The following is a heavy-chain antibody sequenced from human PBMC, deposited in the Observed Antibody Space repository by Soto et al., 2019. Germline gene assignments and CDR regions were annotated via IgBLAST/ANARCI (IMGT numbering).Heavy chain of an antibody. J-gene: IGHJ6*02. V-gene: IGHV1-69*02. CDR1: GGTFSSYT. Sequence: QVQLVQSGAEVKKPGSSVKVSCKASGGTFSSYTISWVRQAPGQGLEWMGRIIPILGIANYAQKFQGRVTITADKSTSTAYMELSSLRSEDTAVHYCAQTYCGGDCFDYYYGMDVWGQGTTVTVSS. D-gene: IGHD2-21*02. CDR2: IIPILGIA. CDR3: AQTYCGGDCFDYYYGMDV.